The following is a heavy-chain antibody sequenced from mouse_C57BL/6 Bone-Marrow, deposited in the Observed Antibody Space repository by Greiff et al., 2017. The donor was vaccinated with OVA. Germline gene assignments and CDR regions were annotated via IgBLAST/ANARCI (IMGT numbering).Heavy chain of an antibody. Sequence: DVQLVESGGGLVKPGGSLKLSCAASGFTFSDYGMHWVRQAPEKGLEWVAYISSGSSTIYYADTVKGRFTISRDNAKNTLFLQMTSLRSEDTAMYYCARVYDGYSFAYWGQGTLVTVSA. CDR2: ISSGSSTI. V-gene: IGHV5-17*01. CDR1: GFTFSDYG. D-gene: IGHD2-3*01. CDR3: ARVYDGYSFAY. J-gene: IGHJ3*01.